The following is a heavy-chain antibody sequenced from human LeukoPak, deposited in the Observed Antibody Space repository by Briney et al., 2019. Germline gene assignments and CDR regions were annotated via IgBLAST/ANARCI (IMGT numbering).Heavy chain of an antibody. CDR1: GFTFSSYA. D-gene: IGHD3-10*01. J-gene: IGHJ4*02. V-gene: IGHV3-23*01. Sequence: GGSLRLSCAASGFTFSSYAMTWVRQAPGQGLEWVSAISTSGGSTYYSDSVKGRFTISRANSKNTLYLQMNSLRAEDTAVYYCAKEYGSGSYYYDYWGQGTLVTVSS. CDR3: AKEYGSGSYYYDY. CDR2: ISTSGGST.